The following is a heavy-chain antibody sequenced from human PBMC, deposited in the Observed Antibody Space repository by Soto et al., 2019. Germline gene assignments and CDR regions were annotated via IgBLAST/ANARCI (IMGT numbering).Heavy chain of an antibody. J-gene: IGHJ3*02. CDR1: GYTLTELS. CDR2: FDPEDGET. V-gene: IGHV1-24*01. CDR3: ATGLGYCSSTSCYVLAFDI. Sequence: ASVKVSCKVSGYTLTELSMHWVRQAPGKGLEWMGGFDPEDGETIYAQKFQGRVTMTEDTSTDTAYMELSSLRSEDTAVYYCATGLGYCSSTSCYVLAFDIWGQGTMVTVSS. D-gene: IGHD2-2*01.